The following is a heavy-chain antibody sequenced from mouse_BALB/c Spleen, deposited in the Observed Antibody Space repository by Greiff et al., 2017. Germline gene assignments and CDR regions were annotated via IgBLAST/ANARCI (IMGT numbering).Heavy chain of an antibody. CDR1: GFTFTDYY. CDR2: IRNKANGYNT. Sequence: EVKLVESGGGLVQPGGSLRLSCATSGFTFTDYYMSWVRQPPGKALEWLGFIRNKANGYNTEYSASVKGRFTISRDNTQSILYLQLNTLRAEDSATYYCARYCESLPPYSMDYWGQGTSVTVSS. D-gene: IGHD6-1*01. CDR3: ARYCESLPPYSMDY. V-gene: IGHV7-3*02. J-gene: IGHJ4*01.